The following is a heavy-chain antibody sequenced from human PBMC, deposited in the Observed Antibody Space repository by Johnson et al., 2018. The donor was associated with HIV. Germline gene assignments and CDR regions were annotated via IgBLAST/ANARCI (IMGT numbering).Heavy chain of an antibody. J-gene: IGHJ3*02. CDR1: GFTFSTYA. Sequence: EVQLVESGGGVVQPGRSLRLSCAASGFTFSTYAMHWVRQAPGKGLEWVSFISGGEDDTYYADSVKGRFTISRDNSKTTLYLQMNSLRDEDTAVYYCANSLLLDAFNIWGQGTVVTVSS. CDR3: ANSLLLDAFNI. CDR2: ISGGEDDT. V-gene: IGHV3-23*04.